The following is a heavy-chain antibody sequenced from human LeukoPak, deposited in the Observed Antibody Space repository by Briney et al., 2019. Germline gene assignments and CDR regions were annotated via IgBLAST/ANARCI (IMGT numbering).Heavy chain of an antibody. CDR2: IRYDGSNK. Sequence: GGSLRLSCATSEFTFSIYGMHWVRQAPGKGLEWVAFIRYDGSNKYYADSVKGRFTISRDNPKNTLYLQMNSLRAEDTAVYYCAGGVRFLEWLLTEPNFDYWGQGTLVTVSS. CDR1: EFTFSIYG. D-gene: IGHD3-3*01. CDR3: AGGVRFLEWLLTEPNFDY. V-gene: IGHV3-30*02. J-gene: IGHJ4*02.